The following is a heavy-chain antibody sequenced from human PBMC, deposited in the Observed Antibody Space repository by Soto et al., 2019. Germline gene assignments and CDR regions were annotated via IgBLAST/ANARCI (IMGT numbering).Heavy chain of an antibody. J-gene: IGHJ5*02. V-gene: IGHV4-30-2*01. CDR3: ARDRNYCSGGSCPGWFDP. Sequence: TLETLSLTCTVSGGSSSSGGYSWSWIRQPPGKGLEWIGYIFHSGSTYYNPSLKSRVTISVDRSKNQLSLMLSSVTAADTAVYYCARDRNYCSGGSCPGWFDPWGQGTLVTVSS. CDR2: IFHSGST. CDR1: GGSSSSGGYS. D-gene: IGHD2-15*01.